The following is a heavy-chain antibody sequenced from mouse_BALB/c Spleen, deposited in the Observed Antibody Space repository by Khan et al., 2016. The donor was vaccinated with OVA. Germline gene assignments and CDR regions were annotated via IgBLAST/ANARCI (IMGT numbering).Heavy chain of an antibody. V-gene: IGHV14-1*02. CDR1: GFKIKDYY. J-gene: IGHJ3*01. D-gene: IGHD2-13*01. Sequence: VQLKQSGAELVRPGALVKLSCKASGFKIKDYYMYWVKQRPEEGMEWIGWIDPENGNTMYDPKFQGKASITADTSSNTAYLQLSSLTTEDTDVYYCVRRGYGDCEFAYWGQGTLVTVSA. CDR3: VRRGYGDCEFAY. CDR2: IDPENGNT.